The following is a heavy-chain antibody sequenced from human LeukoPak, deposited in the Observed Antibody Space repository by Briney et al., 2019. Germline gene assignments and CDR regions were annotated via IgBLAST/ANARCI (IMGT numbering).Heavy chain of an antibody. J-gene: IGHJ4*02. CDR2: INHSGST. D-gene: IGHD2/OR15-2a*01. CDR3: ARHFAGVFDY. CDR1: GGSFSGYY. Sequence: PSETLSLTCAVYGGSFSGYYWSWIRQPPGKGLEWIGEINHSGSTNYNPSLKSRVTISVDTSKNQFSLKLSSVTAADTAVYYCARHFAGVFDYWGQGTLVTVSS. V-gene: IGHV4-34*01.